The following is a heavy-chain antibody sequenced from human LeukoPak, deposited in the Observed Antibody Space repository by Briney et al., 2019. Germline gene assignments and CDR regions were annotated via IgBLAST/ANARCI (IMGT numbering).Heavy chain of an antibody. J-gene: IGHJ6*02. CDR2: ISRESRVT. D-gene: IGHD2/OR15-2a*01. Sequence: GRSLRPSCAAYGFTFDDYAMHSVRQPPGKGLGWVAGISRESRVTGYADSVKGRFTISRDSGEKFVYLQMNSLRTKDTALYYCAKVKAHLSYAMDVWGQGTTVTVSS. CDR3: AKVKAHLSYAMDV. CDR1: GFTFDDYA. V-gene: IGHV3-9*01.